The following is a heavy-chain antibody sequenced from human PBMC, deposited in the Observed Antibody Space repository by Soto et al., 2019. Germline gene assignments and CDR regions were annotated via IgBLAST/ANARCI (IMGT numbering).Heavy chain of an antibody. CDR1: GFTFDYYW. CDR2: IHSDGTST. CDR3: ERGDRGAFDL. V-gene: IGHV3-74*01. D-gene: IGHD1-26*01. Sequence: EVQLVESGGGLVQPGESLRLSCAASGFTFDYYWMHWVRQAPGKGLVWVSRIHSDGTSTTYADSVKGRFTISRDNAKNTLSLQMNSLRADDTGVYYCERGDRGAFDLWGQGTVVTVSS. J-gene: IGHJ3*01.